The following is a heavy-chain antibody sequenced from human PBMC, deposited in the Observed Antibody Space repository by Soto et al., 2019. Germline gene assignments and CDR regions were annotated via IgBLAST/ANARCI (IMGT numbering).Heavy chain of an antibody. V-gene: IGHV1-69*13. CDR3: ASINDYVWGSYPFDI. CDR2: IIPIFGTA. J-gene: IGHJ3*02. Sequence: GASVKVSCKASGGTFSSYAISWVRQAPGQGLEWMGGIIPIFGTANYAQKFQGRVTITADESTSTAYMELSSLRSEDTAVYYCASINDYVWGSYPFDIWGQGTMVTVS. CDR1: GGTFSSYA. D-gene: IGHD3-16*02.